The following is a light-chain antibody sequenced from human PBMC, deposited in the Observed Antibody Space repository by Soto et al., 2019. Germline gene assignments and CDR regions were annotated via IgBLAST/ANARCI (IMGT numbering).Light chain of an antibody. Sequence: EIVLAQSPGTLSLSPGESATLSCRASQTVNSDFLAWYQQKPGQAPRLLIFGASSRVPGIPERFSGRGSGTDYTLSISRLEPEDFAVYFCQQCINVPFTFGQGTHLEIK. CDR3: QQCINVPFT. CDR1: QTVNSDF. V-gene: IGKV3-20*01. J-gene: IGKJ2*01. CDR2: GAS.